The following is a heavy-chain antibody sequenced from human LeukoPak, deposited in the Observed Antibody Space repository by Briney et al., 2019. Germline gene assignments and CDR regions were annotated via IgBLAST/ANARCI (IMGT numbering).Heavy chain of an antibody. CDR1: GGSISSYY. CDR3: VRDPQHYYDSSGYYNDAFDI. Sequence: PSETLSLTCTVSGGSISSYYWSWIRQPPGKGLEWIGYIYYSGSTNYNPSLKSRVTISVDTSKNQFSLKLSSVTAADTAVYYCVRDPQHYYDSSGYYNDAFDIWGQGTMVTVSS. V-gene: IGHV4-59*01. J-gene: IGHJ3*02. D-gene: IGHD3-22*01. CDR2: IYYSGST.